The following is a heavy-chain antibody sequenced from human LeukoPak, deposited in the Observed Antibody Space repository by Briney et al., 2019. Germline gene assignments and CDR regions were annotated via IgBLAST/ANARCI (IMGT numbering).Heavy chain of an antibody. CDR1: GFTVSSNY. Sequence: GGSLRLSCAASGFTVSSNYMSWVRQAPGKGLEWISVIYSGGSTYYADSVKGRFTISRDNSKSTLYIQMNSLRAEDTAVYYCARAKPKNMVRGLIMRRESRYYFDYWGQGTLVTVAS. D-gene: IGHD3-10*01. V-gene: IGHV3-53*01. J-gene: IGHJ4*02. CDR3: ARAKPKNMVRGLIMRRESRYYFDY. CDR2: IYSGGST.